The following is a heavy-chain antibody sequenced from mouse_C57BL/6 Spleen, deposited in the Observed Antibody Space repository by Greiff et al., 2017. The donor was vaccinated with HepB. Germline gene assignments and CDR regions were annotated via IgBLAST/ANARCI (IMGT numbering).Heavy chain of an antibody. CDR2: IDPNSGGT. CDR1: GYTFTSYW. D-gene: IGHD1-1*01. Sequence: VQLQQPGAELVKPGASVKLSCKASGYTFTSYWMHWVKQRPGRGLEWIGRIDPNSGGTKYNEKFKSKATLTVDKPSSTAYMQLSSLTSEDSAVYHCARSIITTVPYFDYWGQGTTLTVSS. V-gene: IGHV1-72*01. J-gene: IGHJ2*01. CDR3: ARSIITTVPYFDY.